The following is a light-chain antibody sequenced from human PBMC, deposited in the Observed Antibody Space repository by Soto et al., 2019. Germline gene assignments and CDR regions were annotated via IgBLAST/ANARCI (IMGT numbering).Light chain of an antibody. V-gene: IGKV3-20*01. CDR1: QNLGSGY. CDR2: GAS. CDR3: THSYTTPIT. J-gene: IGKJ5*01. Sequence: ESVLTQSPGTLSLSPGDRATLSCRASQNLGSGYLAWYQQKPGQAPRLLIYGASSRATGIPSRSSGSGSGTDFTLTISGLQPPDSATYYCTHSYTTPITLGPGTRLEIK.